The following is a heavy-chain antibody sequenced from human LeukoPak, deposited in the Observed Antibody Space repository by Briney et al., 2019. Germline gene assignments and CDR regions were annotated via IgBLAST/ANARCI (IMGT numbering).Heavy chain of an antibody. Sequence: GRSLRLSCAASGFTFSSYGMHWVRQAPGKGLEWVAVIWYDGSNKYYADSVKGRFTISRDNSKNTLYLQMNSLRAEDTAVYYCARDSPDDYYDSSGYYRLDYWGQGTLVTVSS. CDR2: IWYDGSNK. D-gene: IGHD3-22*01. J-gene: IGHJ4*02. CDR3: ARDSPDDYYDSSGYYRLDY. V-gene: IGHV3-33*01. CDR1: GFTFSSYG.